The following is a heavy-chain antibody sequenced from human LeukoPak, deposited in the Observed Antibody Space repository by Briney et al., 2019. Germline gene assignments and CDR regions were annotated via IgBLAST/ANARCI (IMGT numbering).Heavy chain of an antibody. CDR3: ARLHALGAEEFDP. D-gene: IGHD3-16*01. J-gene: IGHJ5*02. CDR1: GDSISGHY. CDR2: LHYTGST. V-gene: IGHV4-59*11. Sequence: SETLSLTCTVSGDSISGHYWSWIRQPPGKRLEWIGYLHYTGSTNYNPSLNSRITMSVDTPNNQFSLRLTSVTAADTAVYYCARLHALGAEEFDPWGQGALVTVSS.